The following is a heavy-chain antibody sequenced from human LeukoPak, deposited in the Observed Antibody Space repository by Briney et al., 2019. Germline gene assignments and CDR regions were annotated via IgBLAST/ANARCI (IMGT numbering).Heavy chain of an antibody. V-gene: IGHV4-59*08. Sequence: SETLSLTCDVSGDSISSGYWSWIRQSPEKGLEWIGFIFYSGTTTYNPSLQSRVTISADTSKNKFYLKLTSVTAADTAVYYCARTRPQDHGTSYMDVWGKGTTVTVSS. CDR3: ARTRPQDHGTSYMDV. CDR2: IFYSGTT. CDR1: GDSISSGY. D-gene: IGHD4-17*01. J-gene: IGHJ6*03.